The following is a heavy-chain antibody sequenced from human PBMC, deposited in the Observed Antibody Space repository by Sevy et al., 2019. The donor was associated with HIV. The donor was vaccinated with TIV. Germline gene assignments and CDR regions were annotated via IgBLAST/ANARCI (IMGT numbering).Heavy chain of an antibody. CDR2: INHSGST. CDR3: ARLTSGGSTSIFDY. Sequence: SETLSLTCAVYGGSFSGYYWSWIRQPPGKGLEWIGEINHSGSTNYNPSHKSRVTISADTSKNQFSLKLSSVTAADTAVYYCARLTSGGSTSIFDYWGQGTLVTVSS. D-gene: IGHD2-2*01. V-gene: IGHV4-34*01. CDR1: GGSFSGYY. J-gene: IGHJ4*02.